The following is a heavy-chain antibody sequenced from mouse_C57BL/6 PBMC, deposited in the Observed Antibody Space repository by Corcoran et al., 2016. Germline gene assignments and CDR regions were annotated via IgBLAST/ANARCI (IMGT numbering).Heavy chain of an antibody. CDR2: INPNNGGT. Sequence: EVQLQQSGPELVKPGASVKIPCKASGYTFTDYNMDWVKQSHGKSLAWIGDINPNNGGTIYNQKFKGKATLTVDKSSSTAYMELRSLTSEDTAVYYCARGVSIVTPYYAMDYWVQGTSVTVSS. J-gene: IGHJ4*01. CDR1: GYTFTDYN. CDR3: ARGVSIVTPYYAMDY. D-gene: IGHD2-5*01. V-gene: IGHV1-18*01.